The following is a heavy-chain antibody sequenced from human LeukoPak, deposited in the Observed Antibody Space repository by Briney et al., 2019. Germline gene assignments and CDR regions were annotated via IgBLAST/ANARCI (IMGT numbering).Heavy chain of an antibody. V-gene: IGHV5-51*01. Sequence: GESLKISCKGSGYSFSSYWIGWVRQMPGKGLEWMGIIYPDDSDTRSSPSFQGQVTISADKSISTAYLQWSSLKASDTAMYYCARHRKDIGFDSWGQGTLVTVSS. CDR1: GYSFSSYW. CDR2: IYPDDSDT. J-gene: IGHJ4*02. D-gene: IGHD2-15*01. CDR3: ARHRKDIGFDS.